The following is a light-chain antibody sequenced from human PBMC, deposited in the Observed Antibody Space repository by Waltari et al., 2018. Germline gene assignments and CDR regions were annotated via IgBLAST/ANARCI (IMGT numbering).Light chain of an antibody. J-gene: IGLJ2*01. CDR3: SSYTSIKTPYVV. Sequence: QSALTQPASVSGSPGQSITISCTGTTRDVGRYNYVSWYQCHPGKAPELIIYEVTNRPSVVSDRFSGSKSGNTASLSISGLQPEDEADYYCSSYTSIKTPYVVFGGGTKVTVL. CDR1: TRDVGRYNY. V-gene: IGLV2-14*01. CDR2: EVT.